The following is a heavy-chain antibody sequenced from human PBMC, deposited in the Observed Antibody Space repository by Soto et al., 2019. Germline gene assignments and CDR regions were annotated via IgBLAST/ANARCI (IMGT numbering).Heavy chain of an antibody. CDR1: GFTFSSYG. CDR3: ARGPGLSSSDYFDY. D-gene: IGHD6-6*01. Sequence: QVQLVESGGGVVQPGRSLRLSCAAAGFTFSSYGMHWVRQAPGKGLEWVAVIWYDGSNKYYADSVKGRFTISRDNSKNTLYLQMNSLRAEDTAVYYCARGPGLSSSDYFDYWGQGTLVTVSS. V-gene: IGHV3-33*01. CDR2: IWYDGSNK. J-gene: IGHJ4*02.